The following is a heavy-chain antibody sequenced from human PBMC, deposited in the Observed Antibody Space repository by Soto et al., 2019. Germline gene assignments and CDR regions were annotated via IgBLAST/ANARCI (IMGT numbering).Heavy chain of an antibody. V-gene: IGHV5-51*03. CDR1: GYTSTSYW. Sequence: EVQLVQSGAEVKKPGESVKISCKGSGYTSTSYWIGWVRQMPEKGLEWMGIIFPGDSDTRYSPSFQGRVSISHDKSISSASLQLNDLKASDTAVYYCARLRGLGWFGEQSSFDSWGQGTLVTVSS. D-gene: IGHD3-10*01. CDR3: ARLRGLGWFGEQSSFDS. CDR2: IFPGDSDT. J-gene: IGHJ4*02.